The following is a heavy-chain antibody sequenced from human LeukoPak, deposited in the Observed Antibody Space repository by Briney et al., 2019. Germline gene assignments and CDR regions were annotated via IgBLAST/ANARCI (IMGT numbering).Heavy chain of an antibody. CDR3: ARRGYYYDSSGYYYYYYMDV. CDR2: IYTSGST. V-gene: IGHV4-4*09. D-gene: IGHD3-22*01. Sequence: SETLSLTCTVSGGSISSYYRSWIRQPPGKGLEWIGYIYTSGSTNYNPSLKSRVTISVDTSKNQFSLKLSSVTAADTAVYYCARRGYYYDSSGYYYYYYMDVWGTGTTVTVSS. CDR1: GGSISSYY. J-gene: IGHJ6*03.